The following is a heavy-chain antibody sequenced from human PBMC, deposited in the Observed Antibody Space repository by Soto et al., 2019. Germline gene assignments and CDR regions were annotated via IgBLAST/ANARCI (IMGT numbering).Heavy chain of an antibody. Sequence: QVQLVQSGGGVVQPGRSLRLSCVASGFIFSTYGMHWVRQVPGKGLEWVAHISYDGSNEYYAGSVKGRFTVSRDNAKNTLDLQMNGLKTEDTALYYCTKEYIVGTTWGYFESWGQGALVIVSS. CDR1: GFIFSTYG. CDR3: TKEYIVGTTWGYFES. V-gene: IGHV3-30*18. J-gene: IGHJ4*02. D-gene: IGHD1-1*01. CDR2: ISYDGSNE.